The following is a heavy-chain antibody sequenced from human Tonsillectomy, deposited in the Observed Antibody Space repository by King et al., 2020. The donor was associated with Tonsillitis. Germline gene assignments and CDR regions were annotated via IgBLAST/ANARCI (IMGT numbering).Heavy chain of an antibody. D-gene: IGHD1-14*01. V-gene: IGHV4-59*01. J-gene: IGHJ4*02. CDR3: ARAEKAVTFDY. Sequence: VQLQESGPGLVKPSETLSLTCTVSGGSISSYYWSWIRPPPGKGLEWIGYIYYSGSTNYNPSLKSRVTISVDTSKNQFSLKLSSVTAADTAVYYWARAEKAVTFDYWGQGTLVTVSS. CDR1: GGSISSYY. CDR2: IYYSGST.